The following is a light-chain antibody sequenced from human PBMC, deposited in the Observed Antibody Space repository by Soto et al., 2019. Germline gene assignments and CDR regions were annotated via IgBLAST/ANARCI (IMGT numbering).Light chain of an antibody. Sequence: QSALTQPRSVSGSPGQSVTISCTGTSSDVGGYNYVSWYQQHPGKAPKLMIYDVSKRPSGVPDRFSGSKSGNTASLTISGLQAEDEADYYCCSYVGSYTFPFGTGTKVTVL. CDR3: CSYVGSYTFP. CDR1: SSDVGGYNY. J-gene: IGLJ1*01. CDR2: DVS. V-gene: IGLV2-11*01.